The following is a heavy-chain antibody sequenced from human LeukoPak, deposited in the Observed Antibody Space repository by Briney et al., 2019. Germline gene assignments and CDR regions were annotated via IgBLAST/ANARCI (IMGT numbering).Heavy chain of an antibody. D-gene: IGHD2-15*01. V-gene: IGHV1-69*13. J-gene: IGHJ4*02. CDR2: IIPIFGTA. CDR1: GGTFSSYA. CDR3: ARVNLGGGCLHY. Sequence: ASVKVSCKASGGTFSSYAISWVRQAPGQGLEWMGGIIPIFGTANYAQKFQGRVTITADESTSTAYMELSSLRSEDTAVYYCARVNLGGGCLHYWGQGTLVTVSS.